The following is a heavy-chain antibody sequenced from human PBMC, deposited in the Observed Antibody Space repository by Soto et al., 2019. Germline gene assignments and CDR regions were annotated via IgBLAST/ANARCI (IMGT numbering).Heavy chain of an antibody. D-gene: IGHD3-22*01. V-gene: IGHV3-23*01. CDR1: GFPFPTYA. CDR3: AKDNYDSSGMVDY. Sequence: GGSLSLSCAASGFPFPTYALTWVRQAPGTGLEWVSGISGSGDSTYYADSVKGRFIISRDNSKNTLYLQMNSLRAEDTAVYYCAKDNYDSSGMVDYWGQGTLVTVSS. CDR2: ISGSGDST. J-gene: IGHJ4*02.